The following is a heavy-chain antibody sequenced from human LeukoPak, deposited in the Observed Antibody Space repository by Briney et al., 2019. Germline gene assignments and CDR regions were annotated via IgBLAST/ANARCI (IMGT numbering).Heavy chain of an antibody. CDR2: IYHSGST. D-gene: IGHD3-9*01. Sequence: PSQTLSLTFAVSGGSISSGGYSWSWIRQPPGKGLEWIGYIYHSGSTYYNPSLKSRVTISVDRSKNQFSLKLSSVTAADTAVYYCARDQELRYFDWYYMDVWGKGTTVTVSS. V-gene: IGHV4-30-2*01. CDR1: GGSISSGGYS. CDR3: ARDQELRYFDWYYMDV. J-gene: IGHJ6*03.